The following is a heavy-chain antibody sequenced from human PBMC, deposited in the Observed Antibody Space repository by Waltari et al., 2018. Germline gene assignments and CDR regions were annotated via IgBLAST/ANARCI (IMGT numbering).Heavy chain of an antibody. V-gene: IGHV3-49*04. CDR2: IRSKADGGTT. J-gene: IGHJ3*02. CDR3: TRDRNVLRFSEWEEDAFDI. Sequence: EVQLVESGGGLVQPGRSLRLSCTASGFTFGDYAMSWVRQAPGKGLEWVGFIRSKADGGTTEYGASVKGRFTISRDDSKSIAYLQMNSLKTEDTAVYYCTRDRNVLRFSEWEEDAFDIWGQGTMVTVSS. CDR1: GFTFGDYA. D-gene: IGHD3-3*01.